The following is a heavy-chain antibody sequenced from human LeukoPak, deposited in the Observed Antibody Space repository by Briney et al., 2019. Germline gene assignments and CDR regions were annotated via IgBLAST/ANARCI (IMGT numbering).Heavy chain of an antibody. V-gene: IGHV1-2*02. CDR2: INPNSGGT. D-gene: IGHD3-9*01. CDR3: ARVLRYFDWPVDAFDI. CDR1: GYTFTAYY. Sequence: ASLKVSCKASGYTFTAYYIHWVRQAPGQGLEWMGWINPNSGGTNYAQKFQGRVTMTRDTSISTAYMELSRLRSDDTAVYYCARVLRYFDWPVDAFDIWGQGTMVTVSS. J-gene: IGHJ3*02.